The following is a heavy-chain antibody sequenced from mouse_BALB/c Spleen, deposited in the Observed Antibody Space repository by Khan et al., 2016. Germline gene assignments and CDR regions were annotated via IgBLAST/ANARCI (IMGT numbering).Heavy chain of an antibody. CDR1: GFNIKDTY. Sequence: VQLQQSGAELVKPGASVKLSCTASGFNIKDTYMHWVKQRPEQGLEWIGRIDPANGNTKYDPKFQGKATITADTSSNTAYLQLSSLTSEDTAVYYCARSTEDYDVGFAYWGQGTLVTVSA. CDR3: ARSTEDYDVGFAY. V-gene: IGHV14-3*02. J-gene: IGHJ3*01. D-gene: IGHD2-4*01. CDR2: IDPANGNT.